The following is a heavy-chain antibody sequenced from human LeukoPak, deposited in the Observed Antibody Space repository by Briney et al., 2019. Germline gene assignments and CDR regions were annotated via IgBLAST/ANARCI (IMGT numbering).Heavy chain of an antibody. D-gene: IGHD3-10*01. CDR1: GFTFSNYA. CDR2: ISGSASST. J-gene: IGHJ5*02. CDR3: AREELLWFGDPNGGFDP. V-gene: IGHV3-23*01. Sequence: GGSLRLSCAASGFTFSNYAMSWVRQAPGKGLEWVSAISGSASSTYHADSVKGRFTISRDNAKNSLYLQMNSLRAEDTAVYYCAREELLWFGDPNGGFDPWGQGTLVTVSS.